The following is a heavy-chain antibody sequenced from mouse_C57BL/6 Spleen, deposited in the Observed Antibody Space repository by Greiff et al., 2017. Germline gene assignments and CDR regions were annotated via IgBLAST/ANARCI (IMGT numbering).Heavy chain of an antibody. CDR1: GYTFTRYW. D-gene: IGHD2-12*01. CDR2: INPSSGYT. J-gene: IGHJ2*01. Sequence: QVQLQQSGAELAKPGASVKLSCKASGYTFTRYWMHWVNQRPGQGLEWIGYINPSSGYTKYNQKFKDKAKLTADKSSSTAYMQLSSLTYEASGVYCCACSGYSYCFDYWGQGTILTVSA. V-gene: IGHV1-7*01. CDR3: ACSGYSYCFDY.